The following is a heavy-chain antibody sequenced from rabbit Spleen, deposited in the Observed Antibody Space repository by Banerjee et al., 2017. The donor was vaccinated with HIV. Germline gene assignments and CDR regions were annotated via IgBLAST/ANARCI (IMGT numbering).Heavy chain of an antibody. CDR1: GVSFSNSSY. CDR3: ARDTSSSFSSYGMDL. J-gene: IGHJ6*01. Sequence: QEQLVESGGGLVQPEGSLTLTCTASGVSFSNSSYMCWVRQAPGKGLEWIACIDSGSSGFTYFATWAKGRFTCSKTSSTTVTLQMTRLTAADTATYFCARDTSSSFSSYGMDLWGPGTLVTVS. CDR2: IDSGSSGFT. D-gene: IGHD1-1*01. V-gene: IGHV1S45*01.